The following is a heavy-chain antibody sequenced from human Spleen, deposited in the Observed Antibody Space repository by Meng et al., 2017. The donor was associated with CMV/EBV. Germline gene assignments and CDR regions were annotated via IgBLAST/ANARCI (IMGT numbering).Heavy chain of an antibody. J-gene: IGHJ4*02. CDR1: FTFSNGW. D-gene: IGHD5-18*01. Sequence: FTFSNGWMSWVRQAPGKGLEWVGRIKSKTDGGTTDYAAPVKGRFTISRDDSKNTLYLQMNSLKTEDTAVYYCTTVGYSYGPTDFDYWGQGTLVTVSS. CDR2: IKSKTDGGTT. CDR3: TTVGYSYGPTDFDY. V-gene: IGHV3-15*01.